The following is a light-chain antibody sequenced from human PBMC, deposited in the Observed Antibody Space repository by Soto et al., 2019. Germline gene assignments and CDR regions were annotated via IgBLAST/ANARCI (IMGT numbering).Light chain of an antibody. CDR1: SSNIGRNT. CDR3: AAWDDSLTDYV. V-gene: IGLV1-44*01. J-gene: IGLJ1*01. CDR2: SNN. Sequence: QSALTQAPSASKTPGQRVTISCSGGSSNIGRNTVNWYQQLPGTAPKLLIYSNNRRPSGVPDRFSGSKSGTSASLAISGLQSEDEADYYCAAWDDSLTDYVFGTGTKVTVL.